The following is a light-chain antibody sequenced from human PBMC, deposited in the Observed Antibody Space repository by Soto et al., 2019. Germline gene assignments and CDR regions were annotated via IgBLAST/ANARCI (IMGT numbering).Light chain of an antibody. Sequence: DIQMTQSPSTLSASVGDRVTITCRASQSIGVWLAWYQQKPGTAPKLLIYKTCTLDSGVPLRFSRSGSGTVFTLTISSLQPDDFATYYCQQYINYFRTFGQGSKVEIK. CDR1: QSIGVW. V-gene: IGKV1-5*03. J-gene: IGKJ1*01. CDR2: KTC. CDR3: QQYINYFRT.